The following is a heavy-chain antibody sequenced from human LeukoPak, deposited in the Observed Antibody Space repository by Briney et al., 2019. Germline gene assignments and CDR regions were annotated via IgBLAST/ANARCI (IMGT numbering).Heavy chain of an antibody. V-gene: IGHV4-34*01. CDR3: ARGLGAPRQSVGATPAY. J-gene: IGHJ4*02. CDR2: INHSGST. Sequence: SETLSPTCAVYGGSFSGYYWSWIRQPPGKGLEWIGEINHSGSTNYNPSLKSRVTISVDTSKNQFSLKLSSVTAADTAVYYCARGLGAPRQSVGATPAYWGQGTLVTVSS. CDR1: GGSFSGYY. D-gene: IGHD1-26*01.